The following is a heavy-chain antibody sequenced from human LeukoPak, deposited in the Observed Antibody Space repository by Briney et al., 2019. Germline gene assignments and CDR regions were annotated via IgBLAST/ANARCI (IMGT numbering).Heavy chain of an antibody. Sequence: PGGSLRLSCAASGFTFSDYYMSWIRQAPGKGLEWVSYISSSGNTIYYADSVTGRFTISRDNAKNSLYLQMNSLRAEDTAVYYCARGGFLESSWWYFDLWGRGTLVTVSS. D-gene: IGHD1-1*01. V-gene: IGHV3-11*01. J-gene: IGHJ2*01. CDR2: ISSSGNTI. CDR1: GFTFSDYY. CDR3: ARGGFLESSWWYFDL.